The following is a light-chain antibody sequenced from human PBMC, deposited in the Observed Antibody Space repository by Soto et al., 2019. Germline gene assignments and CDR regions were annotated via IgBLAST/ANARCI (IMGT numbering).Light chain of an antibody. CDR1: QDIRTE. Sequence: AIQMTQSPSSLSASVGDRVTITCRASQDIRTELGWYQQKPGKAPRLLIYGTFSLQSGVPSRFSGSRSGTDFTLTISSLQPDDFATYYCLQDFKYPRTFGQGTKV. CDR3: LQDFKYPRT. CDR2: GTF. V-gene: IGKV1-6*01. J-gene: IGKJ1*01.